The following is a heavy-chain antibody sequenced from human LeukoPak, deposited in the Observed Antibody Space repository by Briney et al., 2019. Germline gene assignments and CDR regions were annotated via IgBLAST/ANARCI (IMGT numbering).Heavy chain of an antibody. Sequence: SETLSLTCTVSGGSISSNSYYWGWIRQPPGKGLKWIGSIYYSGSTYYNPSLKSRVTISVDTSKNQFSLKLSSVTAADTAVYYCARLSRQYCSGGSCYSGFDYWGQGTLVTVSS. CDR1: GGSISSNSYY. J-gene: IGHJ4*02. V-gene: IGHV4-39*07. CDR3: ARLSRQYCSGGSCYSGFDY. CDR2: IYYSGST. D-gene: IGHD2-15*01.